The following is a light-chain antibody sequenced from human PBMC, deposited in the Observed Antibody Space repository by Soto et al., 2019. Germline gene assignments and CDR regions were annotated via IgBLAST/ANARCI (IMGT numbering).Light chain of an antibody. CDR3: QQYGSSPPKYT. CDR2: GAS. V-gene: IGKV3-20*01. Sequence: EIVLTQSPGTLSLSPGERATLSCRASQSVSSTSLAWYQQKPGQAPRLLIYGASSRATGIPDRFSGSGSGTDFSLTISRLEPEDFAVYYCQQYGSSPPKYTFGQGTKLEI. J-gene: IGKJ2*01. CDR1: QSVSSTS.